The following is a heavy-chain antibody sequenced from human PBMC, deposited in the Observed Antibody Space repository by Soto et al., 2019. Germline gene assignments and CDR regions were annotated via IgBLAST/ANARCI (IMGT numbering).Heavy chain of an antibody. CDR1: GGTFSSYA. V-gene: IGHV1-69*13. CDR3: AREGSGYLISDYYGMDV. D-gene: IGHD5-12*01. Sequence: SVKVSCKASGGTFSSYAISWVRQAPGQGLEWMGGIIPIFGTANYAQKFQGRVTITADESTSTAYMELSSLRSEDTAVYYCAREGSGYLISDYYGMDVCGQGTTVTVSS. J-gene: IGHJ6*02. CDR2: IIPIFGTA.